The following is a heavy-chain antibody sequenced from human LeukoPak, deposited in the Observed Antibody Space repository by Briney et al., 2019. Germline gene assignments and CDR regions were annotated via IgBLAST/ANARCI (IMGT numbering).Heavy chain of an antibody. CDR1: GGSFSGYY. Sequence: SETLSLTCGVYGGSFSGYYWTWIRQPPGKGLEWIGEINHSGSTNYNPSLKSRVTISVDTSKNQFSLKLSSVTAADTAVYYCARQIRWLRYWFDPWGQGTLVTVSS. V-gene: IGHV4-34*01. CDR2: INHSGST. D-gene: IGHD5-12*01. J-gene: IGHJ5*02. CDR3: ARQIRWLRYWFDP.